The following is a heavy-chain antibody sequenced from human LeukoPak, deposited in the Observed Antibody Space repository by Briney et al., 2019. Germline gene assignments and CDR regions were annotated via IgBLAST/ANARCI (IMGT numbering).Heavy chain of an antibody. J-gene: IGHJ5*02. CDR3: ARVVVVAATLTGVSHRFDP. CDR2: IYYSGST. CDR1: GGSISSSSYY. V-gene: IGHV4-39*07. Sequence: PSETLSLTCTVSGGSISSSSYYWGWIRQPPGKGLEWIGSIYYSGSTYYNPSLKSRVTISVDTSKNQFSLKLSSATAADTAVYYCARVVVVAATLTGVSHRFDPWGRGTLVTVSS. D-gene: IGHD2-15*01.